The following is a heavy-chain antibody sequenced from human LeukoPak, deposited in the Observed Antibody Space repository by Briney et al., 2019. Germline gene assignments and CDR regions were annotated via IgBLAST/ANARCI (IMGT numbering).Heavy chain of an antibody. Sequence: GGSLRLSCAASGFTFSSYAMSWVRQAPGKGLEWVSAIGGSGGSTYYADSVKGRFSISRDNSKNTLYLQMDSLRGEDTAVYYCAKLSGGTTDFDYWGQGTLVTVSS. CDR3: AKLSGGTTDFDY. CDR2: IGGSGGST. V-gene: IGHV3-23*01. J-gene: IGHJ4*02. D-gene: IGHD4-11*01. CDR1: GFTFSSYA.